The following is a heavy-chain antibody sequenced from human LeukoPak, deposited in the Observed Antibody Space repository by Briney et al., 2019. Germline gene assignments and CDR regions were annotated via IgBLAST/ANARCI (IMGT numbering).Heavy chain of an antibody. CDR3: ARPRDPPRVRELFDH. D-gene: IGHD3-10*01. J-gene: IGHJ4*02. CDR2: INPNSGGT. CDR1: GYTFTGYY. V-gene: IGHV1-2*02. Sequence: GASVKVSCKASGYTFTGYYMHWVRQAPGQGLEWMGWINPNSGGTNYAQKFQGRVTMTRDTSISTAYMELSRLRSDDTAVYYCARPRDPPRVRELFDHWGQGTLVTVSS.